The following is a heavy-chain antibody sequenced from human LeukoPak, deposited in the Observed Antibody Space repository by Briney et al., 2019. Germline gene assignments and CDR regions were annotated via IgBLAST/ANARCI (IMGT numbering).Heavy chain of an antibody. CDR2: IIPIFGTA. J-gene: IGHJ4*02. V-gene: IGHV1-69*13. D-gene: IGHD3-3*01. CDR1: GGTFSSYA. CDR3: ATGPFWSGNYFDY. Sequence: GASVKVSCKASGGTFSSYAISWVRQAPGQGLEWMGGIIPIFGTANYARKFQGRVTITADESTSTAYMELSSLRSEDTAVYYCATGPFWSGNYFDYWGQGTLVTVSS.